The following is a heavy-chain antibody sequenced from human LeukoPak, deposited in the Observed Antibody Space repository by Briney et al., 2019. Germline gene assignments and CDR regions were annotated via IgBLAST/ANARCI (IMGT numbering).Heavy chain of an antibody. V-gene: IGHV1-18*01. CDR3: ARDLPFWSGYLDAVY. J-gene: IGHJ4*02. D-gene: IGHD3-3*01. Sequence: ASVKVSCKASGYTFTSYGISWVRQAPGQGLEWMGWISAYNGNTNYAQKLQGRVTMTTDTSTSTAYMELRSLRSDDTAVYYYARDLPFWSGYLDAVYWGQGTLVTVSS. CDR1: GYTFTSYG. CDR2: ISAYNGNT.